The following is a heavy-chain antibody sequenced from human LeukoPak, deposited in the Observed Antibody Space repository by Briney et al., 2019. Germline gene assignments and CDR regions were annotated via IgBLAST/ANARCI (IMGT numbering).Heavy chain of an antibody. Sequence: SETLSLACTVSGGSISSYYWSWIRQPPGKGLEWIGYIYYSGSTNYNPSLKSRVTISVDTSKNQFSLKLSSVTAADTAVYYCATEVPADSWFDPWGQGTLVTVSS. D-gene: IGHD2-2*01. CDR3: ATEVPADSWFDP. CDR1: GGSISSYY. V-gene: IGHV4-59*01. J-gene: IGHJ5*02. CDR2: IYYSGST.